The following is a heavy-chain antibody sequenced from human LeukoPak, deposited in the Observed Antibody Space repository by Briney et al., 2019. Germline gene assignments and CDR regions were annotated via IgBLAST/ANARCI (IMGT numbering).Heavy chain of an antibody. Sequence: SETLSLTCVVSGDSISSGGYSWSWIRQTPGKGLEWIAYIHDSGSTYNNPSLKSRLSISIDTSKNQFSLKLNSVTAADTAVYYCARVVAAAGNNWFDPRGQGTLVTVSS. V-gene: IGHV4-30-4*07. CDR1: GDSISSGGYS. CDR2: IHDSGST. D-gene: IGHD6-13*01. CDR3: ARVVAAAGNNWFDP. J-gene: IGHJ5*02.